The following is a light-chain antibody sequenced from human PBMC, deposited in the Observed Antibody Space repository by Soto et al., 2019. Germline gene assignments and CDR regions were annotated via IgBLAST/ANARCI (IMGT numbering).Light chain of an antibody. CDR1: QSVSSNY. V-gene: IGKV3-20*01. Sequence: EIVLTQSPGTLSLSPGERATLSCRASQSVSSNYLAWYQQKPGQAPSLLIYGASSRATGIPDRFSGSGSGTDFTLTISRLEPEDFGMYYCQQSGTSAPITFGQGTRVEIE. CDR3: QQSGTSAPIT. CDR2: GAS. J-gene: IGKJ5*01.